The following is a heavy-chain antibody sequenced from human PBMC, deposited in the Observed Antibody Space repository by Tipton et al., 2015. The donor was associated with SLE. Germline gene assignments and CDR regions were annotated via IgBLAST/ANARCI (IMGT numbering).Heavy chain of an antibody. CDR3: ARRAVGTGDHYYFDY. V-gene: IGHV4-30-2*01. D-gene: IGHD7-27*01. CDR2: IFHSGIT. CDR1: GASIGSGGYS. J-gene: IGHJ4*02. Sequence: TLSLTCVVSGASIGSGGYSWNWIRQPPGKGLQWIGYIFHSGITYYNPSLKSRVTMSVDRSKNQFSLRLTSVTAADTAVYYCARRAVGTGDHYYFDYWGQGTLVTVSS.